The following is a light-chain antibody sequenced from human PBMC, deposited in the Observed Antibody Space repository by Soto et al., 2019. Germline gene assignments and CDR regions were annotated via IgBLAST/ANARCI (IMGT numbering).Light chain of an antibody. CDR3: QKYNRAPWT. CDR2: AAS. J-gene: IGKJ1*01. Sequence: DIQMTQSPSSLSASVGDRVTITCRASQGIINYLAWYQQKPGKVPKLLIYAASTLQSGVQSRFSGSGSGTDLTLTISSLQPEDVATYYCQKYNRAPWTFGQGTKVEIK. CDR1: QGIINY. V-gene: IGKV1-27*01.